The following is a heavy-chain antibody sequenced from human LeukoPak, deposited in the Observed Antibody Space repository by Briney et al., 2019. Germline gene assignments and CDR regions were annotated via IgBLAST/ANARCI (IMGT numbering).Heavy chain of an antibody. Sequence: GGSLRLSCAASGFTFSNYWMHWVRQAPGKGLVWVSHINSDGSRTNYAASVKGRFTISRDNAKNTLYLQMNSLRAEDTAVYYCARAPYCSGGSCYWILDYWGQGTLVTVSS. J-gene: IGHJ4*02. D-gene: IGHD2-15*01. CDR2: INSDGSRT. CDR3: ARAPYCSGGSCYWILDY. CDR1: GFTFSNYW. V-gene: IGHV3-74*01.